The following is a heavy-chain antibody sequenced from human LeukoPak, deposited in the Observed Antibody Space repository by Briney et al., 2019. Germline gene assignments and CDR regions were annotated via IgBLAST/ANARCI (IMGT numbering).Heavy chain of an antibody. V-gene: IGHV4-61*08. Sequence: SETLSLTCTVSGGSISSGGYYWSWIRQHPGKGLEWIAYIYYSGSTKYNPSLKSRVTISVDTSKNQFSLKLSSVTAADTAVYYCARGGTTVTPGLLWFDPWGQGTLVTVSS. CDR1: GGSISSGGYY. D-gene: IGHD4-17*01. CDR3: ARGGTTVTPGLLWFDP. CDR2: IYYSGST. J-gene: IGHJ5*02.